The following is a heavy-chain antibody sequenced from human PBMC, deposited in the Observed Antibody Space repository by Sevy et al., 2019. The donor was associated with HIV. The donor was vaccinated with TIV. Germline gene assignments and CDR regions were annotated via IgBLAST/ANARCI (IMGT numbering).Heavy chain of an antibody. J-gene: IGHJ6*02. CDR1: GGSFSGYY. D-gene: IGHD6-13*01. V-gene: IGHV4-34*01. CDR2: INHSGST. Sequence: SETLSLTCAVYGGSFSGYYWSWIRQPPGKGLEWIGEINHSGSTNYNPSLKSRVTISVDTSKNQFSLKLSSVTAADTAVYYWAGVGRISSWYPRQNYYYYGMDVWGQGTTVTVSS. CDR3: AGVGRISSWYPRQNYYYYGMDV.